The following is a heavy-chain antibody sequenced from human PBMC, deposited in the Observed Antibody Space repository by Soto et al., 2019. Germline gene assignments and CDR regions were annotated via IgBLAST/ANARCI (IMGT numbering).Heavy chain of an antibody. D-gene: IGHD3-3*01. CDR2: IYYSGST. V-gene: IGHV4-39*01. CDR3: ARPYYDFWSGYYTGRMNAFDI. CDR1: GGSISSSSYY. J-gene: IGHJ3*02. Sequence: PSETLSLTCTVSGGSISSSSYYWGWIRQPPGKGLEWIGSIYYSGSTYYNPSLKSRVTISVDTSKNQFSLKLSSVTAADTAVYYCARPYYDFWSGYYTGRMNAFDIWGQGTMVTVSS.